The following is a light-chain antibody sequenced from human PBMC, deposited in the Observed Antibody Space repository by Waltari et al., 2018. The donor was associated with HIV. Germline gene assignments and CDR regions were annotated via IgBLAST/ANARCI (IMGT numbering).Light chain of an antibody. V-gene: IGKV3-15*01. CDR1: QRVSSH. CDR2: GAF. J-gene: IGKJ1*01. CDR3: QHYNNWPWT. Sequence: DRVMTQSPANLSVSPGDRATPSCRASQRVSSHLAWYRQNPGQAPRFLIYGAFTRATGIPPRFSGSWAGTEFTLTISSLQSEDFAVYCGQHYNNWPWTFGQGTTVAT.